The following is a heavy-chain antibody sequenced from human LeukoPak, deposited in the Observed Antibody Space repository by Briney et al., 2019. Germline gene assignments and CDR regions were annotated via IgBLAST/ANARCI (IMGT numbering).Heavy chain of an antibody. CDR1: GFTFSSYS. J-gene: IGHJ6*02. Sequence: GGSLRLSCAASGFTFSSYSMNWVRQAPVKGLEWVSYISSSSSTIYYADSVKGRFTISRDNAKNSLYLQMNSLRAEDTAVYYCARDSPDKYDFWSGYSPYYYYYGMDVWGQGTTVTVSS. CDR3: ARDSPDKYDFWSGYSPYYYYYGMDV. V-gene: IGHV3-48*01. CDR2: ISSSSSTI. D-gene: IGHD3-3*01.